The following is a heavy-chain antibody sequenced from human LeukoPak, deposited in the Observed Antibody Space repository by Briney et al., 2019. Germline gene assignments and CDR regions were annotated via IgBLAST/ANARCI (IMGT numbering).Heavy chain of an antibody. CDR1: GFTFSSHG. D-gene: IGHD6-19*01. J-gene: IGHJ4*02. CDR2: ISPSGGIT. Sequence: GGSLRLSCAASGFTFSSHGMNWVRQAPGKGLEWVSGISPSGGITYYTDSVKGRFTISRDNSKNTLYLQMNSLRAEATAVYYCARGLEIAVAGDPLGYWGQGTLVTVSS. V-gene: IGHV3-23*01. CDR3: ARGLEIAVAGDPLGY.